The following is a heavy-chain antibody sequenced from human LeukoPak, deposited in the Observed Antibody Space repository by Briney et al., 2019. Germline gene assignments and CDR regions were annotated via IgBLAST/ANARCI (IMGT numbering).Heavy chain of an antibody. CDR3: AKDNRRYCSSTSCYYFDY. J-gene: IGHJ4*02. D-gene: IGHD2-2*01. CDR1: GFTFSNYA. Sequence: AAGTLRFSCAASGFTFSNYAMSWVRQAPGKELKGVLTISGSSGSTYYADSVKGRFTISRDNSKNTLYLQMNSLRAEDTAVYYCAKDNRRYCSSTSCYYFDYWGQGTLVTVSS. V-gene: IGHV3-23*01. CDR2: ISGSSGST.